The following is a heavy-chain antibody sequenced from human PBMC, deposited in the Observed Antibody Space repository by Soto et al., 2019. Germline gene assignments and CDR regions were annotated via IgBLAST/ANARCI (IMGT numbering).Heavy chain of an antibody. CDR2: MGYNGFT. V-gene: IGHV4-59*08. CDR1: GGPMNNYY. Sequence: QVQLQESGPGLVKPSETLSLTCTISGGPMNNYYCSWFRQPRGQGLEWIGYMGYNGFTRYNPSLRSRVAISLDTAKNQFSLHLSSVTAADTALYFCARQGFGELHGLVDVWGQGITVTVSS. CDR3: ARQGFGELHGLVDV. D-gene: IGHD3-10*01. J-gene: IGHJ6*02.